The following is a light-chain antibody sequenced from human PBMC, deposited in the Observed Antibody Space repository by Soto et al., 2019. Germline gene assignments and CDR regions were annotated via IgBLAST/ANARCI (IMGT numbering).Light chain of an antibody. CDR2: EVS. J-gene: IGLJ3*02. V-gene: IGLV2-14*03. CDR1: SSDIGTYNY. Sequence: QSALTQPASVSGSPGQSITISCTGSSSDIGTYNYVSWYQQHPGKAPKLMIHEVSIRPSGISIRFSGSKSGNTASLTISGLQDEDEGEYYCSSYTASGTLVFGGGTKVTVL. CDR3: SSYTASGTLV.